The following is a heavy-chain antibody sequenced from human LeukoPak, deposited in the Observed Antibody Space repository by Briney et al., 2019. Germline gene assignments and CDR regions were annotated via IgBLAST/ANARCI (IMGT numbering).Heavy chain of an antibody. Sequence: GGSLRLSCAASGFTFSSYWMSSVRQAPGKGLEWVANIKQDGSEKYYVDSVKGRFTISRDNAKHSLYLQMNSLRAEDTAVYYCARVRRDGSWGFDYWGQGTLVTVSS. CDR2: IKQDGSEK. CDR3: ARVRRDGSWGFDY. D-gene: IGHD5-24*01. CDR1: GFTFSSYW. V-gene: IGHV3-7*01. J-gene: IGHJ4*02.